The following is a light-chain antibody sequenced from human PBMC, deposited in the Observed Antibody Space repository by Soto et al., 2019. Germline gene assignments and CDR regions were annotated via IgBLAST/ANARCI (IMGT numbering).Light chain of an antibody. CDR3: SSYATSGTNVI. CDR1: NSDVGAYPY. V-gene: IGLV2-14*03. J-gene: IGLJ2*01. Sequence: QSALTQPASVSGSPGQSITISCTGTNSDVGAYPYVSWYQQHPGNAPKLLIYEVADRPSGVSDRFSGSKSGNTASLTISALQAEDEAVYYCSSYATSGTNVIFGGGTQLPS. CDR2: EVA.